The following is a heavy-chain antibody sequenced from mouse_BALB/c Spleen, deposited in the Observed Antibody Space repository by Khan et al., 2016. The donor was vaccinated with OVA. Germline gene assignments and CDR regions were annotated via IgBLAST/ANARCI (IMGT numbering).Heavy chain of an antibody. CDR2: IDPSTGYT. Sequence: QVQLKESGAELAKPGASVKMSCKASGYTFTTYWMHWVKQRPGQGLEWIGYIDPSTGYTEYNQKFKDKATLTTDKSSSTAYMQLSSLTSEDSAVYYCARRVLYGIFAHWGQGTLVTVSA. J-gene: IGHJ3*01. CDR1: GYTFTTYW. V-gene: IGHV1-7*01. D-gene: IGHD2-1*01. CDR3: ARRVLYGIFAH.